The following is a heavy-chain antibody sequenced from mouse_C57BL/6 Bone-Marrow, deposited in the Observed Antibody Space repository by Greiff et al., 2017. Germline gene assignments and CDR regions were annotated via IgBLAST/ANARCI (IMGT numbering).Heavy chain of an antibody. CDR1: GYTFTDYE. CDR2: IDPETGGT. V-gene: IGHV1-15*01. CDR3: TRETWYFDV. J-gene: IGHJ1*03. Sequence: VQRVESGAELVRPGASVTLSCKASGYTFTDYEMHWVKQTPVHGLEWIGAIDPETGGTAYNQKFKGKAILTADKSSSTAYMELRSLTSEDSAVYYCTRETWYFDVWGTGTTVTVSS.